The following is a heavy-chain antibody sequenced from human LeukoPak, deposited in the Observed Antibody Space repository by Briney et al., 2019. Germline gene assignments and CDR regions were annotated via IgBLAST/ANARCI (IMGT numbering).Heavy chain of an antibody. J-gene: IGHJ4*02. D-gene: IGHD6-13*01. Sequence: GTSVKVSCKASGLTFRTSAMQWVRQTRGQGLEWIGWTVLGSGDTNYAQSLKERVTITRDMSTSTAHMELSSLRSEDTAMYYCAAGFSNHGYIYWGQGTLVTVSS. CDR3: AAGFSNHGYIY. V-gene: IGHV1-58*02. CDR2: TVLGSGDT. CDR1: GLTFRTSA.